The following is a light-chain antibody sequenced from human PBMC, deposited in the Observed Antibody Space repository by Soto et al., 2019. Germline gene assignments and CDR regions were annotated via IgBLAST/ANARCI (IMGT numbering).Light chain of an antibody. CDR1: SSNIGNNF. CDR2: DNY. Sequence: QSALTQPPSVSAAPGQRVTISCSGSSSNIGNNFVSWYQQLPGTAPKLLIYDNYKRPLGIPDRFSGSKSGTSGTLDITDLQTGDEADYYCGAWDSSLSAGVFGTGTKVTVL. V-gene: IGLV1-51*01. J-gene: IGLJ1*01. CDR3: GAWDSSLSAGV.